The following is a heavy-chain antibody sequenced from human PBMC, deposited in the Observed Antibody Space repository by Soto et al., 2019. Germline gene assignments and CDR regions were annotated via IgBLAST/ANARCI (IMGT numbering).Heavy chain of an antibody. V-gene: IGHV3-30*18. Sequence: WGSLRLSCAAAGFTFTSHGIHFFRQSPCKGLEWVAVVSYDGTNKYYADSVKGRFTISRDNSENTLYLQMNSLRVEDTAVYYCAKDYCSSTSCPFDPWGQGTLVTVSS. CDR3: AKDYCSSTSCPFDP. CDR2: VSYDGTNK. CDR1: GFTFTSHG. D-gene: IGHD2-2*01. J-gene: IGHJ5*02.